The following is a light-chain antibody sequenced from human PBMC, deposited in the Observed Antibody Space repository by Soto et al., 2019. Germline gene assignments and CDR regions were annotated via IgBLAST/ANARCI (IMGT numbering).Light chain of an antibody. V-gene: IGKV3-11*01. J-gene: IGKJ2*01. CDR3: QQRSSWFN. CDR1: QSVGSS. CDR2: DAS. Sequence: IVLTQSLATLSLSPGERATLSCRASQSVGSSLAWYQQKPGQPPRLLIYDASNRATGIPARFSGSGSGTDFTLTISGLEPEDFAVYYCQQRSSWFNFGQGTKLDIK.